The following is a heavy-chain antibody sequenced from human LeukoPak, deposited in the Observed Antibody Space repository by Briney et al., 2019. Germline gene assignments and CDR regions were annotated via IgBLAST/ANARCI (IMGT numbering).Heavy chain of an antibody. D-gene: IGHD3-22*01. V-gene: IGHV3-48*03. Sequence: PGGSLRLSCAASGFTFSSYEMNWVRQAPGKGLEWVSYISSSGSTIYYADSVKGRFTISRDNAKNSLYLQMNSLRAEDTAVYHCARDIYDSSGYLYFDLWGRGTLVTVSS. CDR2: ISSSGSTI. J-gene: IGHJ2*01. CDR3: ARDIYDSSGYLYFDL. CDR1: GFTFSSYE.